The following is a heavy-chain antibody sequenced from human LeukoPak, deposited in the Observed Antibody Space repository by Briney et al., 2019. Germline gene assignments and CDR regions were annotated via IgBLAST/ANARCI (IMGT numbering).Heavy chain of an antibody. D-gene: IGHD6-19*01. Sequence: GGSLRLSCAASGFSVSSNFMSWVRQAPGKGLEWASVIYAGGDTYYADSVKGRFTISRDNFKNTVYLQMNSLRAEDTGMYYCARSGSGWFDYWGQGTLVTVS. J-gene: IGHJ4*02. CDR3: ARSGSGWFDY. CDR2: IYAGGDT. CDR1: GFSVSSNF. V-gene: IGHV3-53*01.